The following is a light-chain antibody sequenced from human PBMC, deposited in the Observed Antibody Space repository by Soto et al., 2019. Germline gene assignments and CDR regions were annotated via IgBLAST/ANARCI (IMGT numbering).Light chain of an antibody. Sequence: EIVLTQSPGTLSLSPGERATLSCRASQSVNSRHLVWYQQQPGQAPRLLIYGASSRDIGITDRFSGSGSGTDFTLTITRLEPEDFALYYCQQYDNSPLTFGGGTKLEIK. CDR3: QQYDNSPLT. CDR1: QSVNSRH. CDR2: GAS. V-gene: IGKV3-20*01. J-gene: IGKJ4*01.